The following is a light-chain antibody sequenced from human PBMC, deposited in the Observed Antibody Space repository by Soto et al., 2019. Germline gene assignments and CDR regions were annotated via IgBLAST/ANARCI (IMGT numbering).Light chain of an antibody. J-gene: IGKJ1*01. CDR3: HQRQSWPRT. Sequence: EIVLTQSPATLSSSPGETATLSCRASQYVGTRLAWYQHKPGQAPRLLIYYMSKRATGIPARFSGSGSGTDFTLTISNLAPEDFAVYYCHQRQSWPRTFGQGTKV. V-gene: IGKV3-11*01. CDR2: YMS. CDR1: QYVGTR.